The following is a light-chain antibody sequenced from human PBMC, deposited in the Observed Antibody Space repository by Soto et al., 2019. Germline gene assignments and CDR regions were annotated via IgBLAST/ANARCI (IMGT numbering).Light chain of an antibody. CDR2: DAS. CDR3: KQYNSYRRT. J-gene: IGKJ1*01. Sequence: DIQMTQSPSTLSASVGHRVTITCRASQIISSWFAGYEQKPGKAPKLLIYDASSLESGVPSMFSGSGSGTEFTHTISSLQPDDFATYYCKQYNSYRRTCGQGTKVEIK. V-gene: IGKV1-5*01. CDR1: QIISSW.